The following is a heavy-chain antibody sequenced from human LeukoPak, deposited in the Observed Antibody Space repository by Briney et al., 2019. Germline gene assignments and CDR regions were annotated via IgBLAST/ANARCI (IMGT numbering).Heavy chain of an antibody. Sequence: GESLKISCKGSGYSFTSYWIGWVRQMPGKGLEWMGIIYPGDSDTRYSPSFQGQVTISADKSISIAYLQWSSLKASDTAMYYCARRGYSGYDFVWFDPWGQGTLVTVSS. CDR3: ARRGYSGYDFVWFDP. J-gene: IGHJ5*02. CDR2: IYPGDSDT. CDR1: GYSFTSYW. D-gene: IGHD5-12*01. V-gene: IGHV5-51*01.